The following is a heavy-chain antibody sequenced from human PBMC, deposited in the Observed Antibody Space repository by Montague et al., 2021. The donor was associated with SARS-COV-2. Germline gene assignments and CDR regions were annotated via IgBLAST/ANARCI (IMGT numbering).Heavy chain of an antibody. CDR1: GFSLSTSGMC. CDR2: IDWDDDK. D-gene: IGHD5-18*01. Sequence: PALMKPTQTLTLTCTFSGFSLSTSGMCVSWIRQPPGKALEWLAVIDWDDDKSYSTSLKTRLTISKDTSKNQVVLTMTNMDPVDTATYHCARMPDQVWLDYWGQGILVTVSS. CDR3: ARMPDQVWLDY. J-gene: IGHJ4*02. V-gene: IGHV2-70*01.